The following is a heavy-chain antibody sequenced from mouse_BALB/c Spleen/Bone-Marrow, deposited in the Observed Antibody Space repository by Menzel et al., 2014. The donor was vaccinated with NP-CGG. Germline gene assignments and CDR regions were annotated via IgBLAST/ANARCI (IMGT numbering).Heavy chain of an antibody. J-gene: IGHJ2*01. CDR3: ARYYNPGGSAGFHFDL. CDR2: ISGSDYT. V-gene: IGHV5-6-5*01. CDR1: GLSLSTYV. Sequence: LEESGGRLVTPGTPLTLTCTVSGLSLSTYVVGWVRQAPGEGLEYIGIISGSDYTYYASWAKGRFTISKTSSTTVDLRITSPTTEDTATYFCARYYNPGGSAGFHFDLWGQGTLITVSS. D-gene: IGHD1-1*02.